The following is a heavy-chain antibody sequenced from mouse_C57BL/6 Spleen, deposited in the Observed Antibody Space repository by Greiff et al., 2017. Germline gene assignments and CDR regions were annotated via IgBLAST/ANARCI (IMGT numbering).Heavy chain of an antibody. CDR2: INYDGSST. J-gene: IGHJ4*01. V-gene: IGHV5-16*01. Sequence: DVKLVESEGGLVQPGSSMKLSCTASGFTFSDYHMAWVRQVPEKGLEWVANINYDGSSTYYLDSLKSRFIISRDNATNILYLQMSSLKSEDTATYYCAGDYYEGGAMDYWGQGTSVTVSS. CDR3: AGDYYEGGAMDY. CDR1: GFTFSDYH. D-gene: IGHD1-1*01.